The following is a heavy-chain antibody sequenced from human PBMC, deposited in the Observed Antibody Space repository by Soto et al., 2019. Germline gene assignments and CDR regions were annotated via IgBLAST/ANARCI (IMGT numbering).Heavy chain of an antibody. CDR3: ARVGPWVPYCYDSSLYTFESWFDP. Sequence: SETLSLTCAVSGYSISSGYYWGWLRQPPGKGLEWIGSIYHGGRTYYNQSLKSRVTFSIDMTNNHVSLILNTVTAADTAVYYFARVGPWVPYCYDSSLYTFESWFDPWGQGTLVTVSS. D-gene: IGHD3-22*01. V-gene: IGHV4-38-2*01. J-gene: IGHJ5*02. CDR2: IYHGGRT. CDR1: GYSISSGYY.